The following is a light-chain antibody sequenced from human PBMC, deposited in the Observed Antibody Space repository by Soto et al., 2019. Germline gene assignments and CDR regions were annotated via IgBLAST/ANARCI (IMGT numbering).Light chain of an antibody. CDR2: LGS. CDR3: RQALATVWT. V-gene: IGKV2-28*01. J-gene: IGKJ1*01. CDR1: QRLLHSDGYNY. Sequence: EMVMTQSPLSLSVTPGEPDSISCRSSQRLLHSDGYNYVDWYLQKPGQSPHRLIYLGSHRASGVPDMFSGSGSGTDFTLKISRVEAEDVLVYFCRQALATVWTVGQWTKVEI.